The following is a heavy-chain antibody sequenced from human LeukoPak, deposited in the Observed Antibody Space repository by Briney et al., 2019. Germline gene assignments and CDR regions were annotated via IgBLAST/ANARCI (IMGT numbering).Heavy chain of an antibody. CDR2: IDWDDDK. J-gene: IGHJ6*02. CDR3: ARIPPHFVDLVDV. D-gene: IGHD3/OR15-3a*01. V-gene: IGHV2-70*11. CDR1: GFSLSPSAMC. Sequence: SGPTLVHPTQTLTLTCTFSGFSLSPSAMCVSWIRQPPGKALERLARIDWDDDKYYSTSLKTRLTISKDTSKNQVVLTMTNMDPVDTATYYCARIPPHFVDLVDVWGQGTTVTVSS.